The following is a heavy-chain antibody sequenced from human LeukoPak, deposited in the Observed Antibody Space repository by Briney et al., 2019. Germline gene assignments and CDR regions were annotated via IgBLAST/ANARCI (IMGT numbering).Heavy chain of an antibody. CDR3: AREGITMMDDAFDI. J-gene: IGHJ3*02. Sequence: ASVKVSCKASGYTFTSYGISRVRQAPGQGLEWMGWISAYNGNTNYAQKLQGRVTMTTDTSTSTAYMELRSLRSDDTAVYYCAREGITMMDDAFDIWGQGTMVTVSS. CDR1: GYTFTSYG. V-gene: IGHV1-18*01. D-gene: IGHD3-22*01. CDR2: ISAYNGNT.